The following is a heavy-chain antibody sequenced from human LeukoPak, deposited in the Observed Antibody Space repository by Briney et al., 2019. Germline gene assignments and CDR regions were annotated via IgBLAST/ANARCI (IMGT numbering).Heavy chain of an antibody. D-gene: IGHD3-3*01. Sequence: GGSLRLSCAASGFTFSSYAMSWVRQAPGKELEWVSAISGSGGSTYYADSVKGRFTISRDNSKNTLYLQMNSLRAEDTAVYYCAKDPDNYDFWSGSFYFDCWGQGTLVTVSS. V-gene: IGHV3-23*01. CDR1: GFTFSSYA. CDR3: AKDPDNYDFWSGSFYFDC. J-gene: IGHJ4*02. CDR2: ISGSGGST.